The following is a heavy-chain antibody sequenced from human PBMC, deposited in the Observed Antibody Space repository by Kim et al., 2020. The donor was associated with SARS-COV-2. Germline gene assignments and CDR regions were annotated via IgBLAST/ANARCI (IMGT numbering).Heavy chain of an antibody. CDR2: INPSTTNT. J-gene: IGHJ4*02. D-gene: IGHD1-26*01. Sequence: ASVKVSCKASGYTFTSYWIHWVRQAPGQGLEWMGMINPSTTNTRYAQSFQGRVTTTSDTSTSTATMELSRLTSEDTAVYYCARAWDHNFAFWGQGTLVTV. CDR1: GYTFTSYW. V-gene: IGHV1-46*01. CDR3: ARAWDHNFAF.